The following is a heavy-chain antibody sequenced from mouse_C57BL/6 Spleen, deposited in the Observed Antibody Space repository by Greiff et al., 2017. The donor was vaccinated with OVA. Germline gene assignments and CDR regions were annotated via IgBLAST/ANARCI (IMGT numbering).Heavy chain of an antibody. CDR3: ARDYSNIYYAMDY. CDR1: GYAFSSSW. V-gene: IGHV1-82*01. D-gene: IGHD2-5*01. Sequence: QVHVKQSGPELVKPGASVKISCKASGYAFSSSWMNWVKQRPGKGLEWIGRIYPGDGDTNYNGKFKGKATLTADKSSSTAYMQLSSLTSEDSAVYFCARDYSNIYYAMDYWGQGTSVTVSS. CDR2: IYPGDGDT. J-gene: IGHJ4*01.